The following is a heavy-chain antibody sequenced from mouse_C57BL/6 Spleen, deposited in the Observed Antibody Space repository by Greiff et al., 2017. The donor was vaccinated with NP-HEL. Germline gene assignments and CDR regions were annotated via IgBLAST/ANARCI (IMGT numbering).Heavy chain of an antibody. J-gene: IGHJ4*01. Sequence: EVQVVESVAELVRPGASVKLSCTASGFNIKNTYMHWVKQRPEQGLEWIGRIDPANGNTKYAPKFQGKATITADTSSNTAYLQLSSLTSEDTAIYYCVRGGSPLGGYAMDYWGQGTSVTVSS. D-gene: IGHD1-3*01. CDR1: GFNIKNTY. CDR3: VRGGSPLGGYAMDY. V-gene: IGHV14-3*01. CDR2: IDPANGNT.